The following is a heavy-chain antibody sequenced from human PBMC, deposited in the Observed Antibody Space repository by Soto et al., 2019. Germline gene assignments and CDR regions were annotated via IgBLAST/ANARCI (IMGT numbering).Heavy chain of an antibody. CDR2: ISYDGSNK. Sequence: QVQLAESGGGVVQPGTSLRLSCAASGFTFSSYAMHWVRQAPGKGLEWVAVISYDGSNKYYADSVKGRFSISRDNSKNTLYLQMNSRRAEDTALYYCAREDRSGYYHFDYWGQGAPVTVSS. D-gene: IGHD3-22*01. J-gene: IGHJ4*01. V-gene: IGHV3-30-3*01. CDR1: GFTFSSYA. CDR3: AREDRSGYYHFDY.